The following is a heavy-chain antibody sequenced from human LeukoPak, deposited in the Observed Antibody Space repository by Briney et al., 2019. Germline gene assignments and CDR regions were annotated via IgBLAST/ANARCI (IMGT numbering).Heavy chain of an antibody. CDR2: IYYSGST. D-gene: IGHD3-3*01. J-gene: IGHJ6*03. CDR3: ARYVNYDFWGGYPNYYYYYMDV. Sequence: PSETLSLTCTVSGGSISSYYWSWIRQPPGKGLEWIGCIYYSGSTNYNPSLKSRVTISVDTSKNQFSLKLSSVTAADTAVYYCARYVNYDFWGGYPNYYYYYMDVWGKGTTVTVSS. V-gene: IGHV4-59*01. CDR1: GGSISSYY.